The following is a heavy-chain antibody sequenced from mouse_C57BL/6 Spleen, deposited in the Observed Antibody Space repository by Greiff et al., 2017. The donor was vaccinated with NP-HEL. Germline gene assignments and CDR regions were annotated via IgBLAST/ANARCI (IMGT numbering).Heavy chain of an antibody. Sequence: QVPLQQPGAELVKPGASVKMSCKASGYTFTSYWITWVKQRPGQGLEWIGDIYPGSGSTNYNEKFKSKATLTVDTTSSTAYMQLSSLTSEDSAVYYGARYGSSYYAMDYWGQGTSVTVSS. J-gene: IGHJ4*01. D-gene: IGHD1-1*01. V-gene: IGHV1-55*01. CDR2: IYPGSGST. CDR3: ARYGSSYYAMDY. CDR1: GYTFTSYW.